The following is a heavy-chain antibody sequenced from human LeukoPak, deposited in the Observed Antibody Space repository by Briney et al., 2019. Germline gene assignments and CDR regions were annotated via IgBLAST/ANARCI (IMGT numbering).Heavy chain of an antibody. CDR1: GGSLSSYY. Sequence: SETLSLTCTVSGGSLSSYYWRWIRPPPGKGLAWIGYIYYNGSTNYTPSLKSRFTISLDTSKNQFSLKLRSVTAADTAMYYCARAVVLYYDGSGYSKRFDYWGQGTLVTVSS. D-gene: IGHD3-22*01. V-gene: IGHV4-59*01. CDR2: IYYNGST. J-gene: IGHJ4*02. CDR3: ARAVVLYYDGSGYSKRFDY.